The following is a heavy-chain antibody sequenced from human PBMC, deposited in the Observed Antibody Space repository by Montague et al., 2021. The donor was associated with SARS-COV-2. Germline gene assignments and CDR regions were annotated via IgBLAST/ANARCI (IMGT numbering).Heavy chain of an antibody. CDR1: GGSVSSYY. J-gene: IGHJ5*02. CDR3: ARDRPPYYYDNSGHFLHGRFDP. V-gene: IGHV4-59*02. D-gene: IGHD3-22*01. Sequence: SETLSLTCSVSGGSVSSYYLNWIRQTPGKGLEWIGNIYYSGSTNYNPPPKIQVTISVDTSKNQFSLKLSSVTAADTAVYYCARDRPPYYYDNSGHFLHGRFDPWGQGTLVTVSS. CDR2: IYYSGST.